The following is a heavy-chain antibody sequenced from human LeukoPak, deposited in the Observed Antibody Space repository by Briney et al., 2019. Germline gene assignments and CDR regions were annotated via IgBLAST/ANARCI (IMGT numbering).Heavy chain of an antibody. D-gene: IGHD3-22*01. Sequence: ASVKVSCTASGYTFTSYGISWVRQAPGQGLEWMGWISAYNGNTNYAQKLQGRVTMTTDTSTSTAYMELRSLRSDDTAVYYCARGLGRYYYDSSGYYFGDYWGQGTLVTVSS. J-gene: IGHJ4*02. V-gene: IGHV1-18*01. CDR2: ISAYNGNT. CDR3: ARGLGRYYYDSSGYYFGDY. CDR1: GYTFTSYG.